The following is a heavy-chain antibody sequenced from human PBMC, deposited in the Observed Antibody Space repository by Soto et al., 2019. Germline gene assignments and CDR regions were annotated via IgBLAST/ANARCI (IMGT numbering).Heavy chain of an antibody. D-gene: IGHD2-21*02. CDR2: IYYSGST. Sequence: SETLSLTCTVSGGSISSGDYYWSWIRQPPGKGLEWIGYIYYSGSTYYNPSLKSRVTISVDTSKNQFSLKLSSVTAANTAVYYCARAMVVTQNWFDPWGQGTLVTVSS. CDR1: GGSISSGDYY. J-gene: IGHJ5*02. CDR3: ARAMVVTQNWFDP. V-gene: IGHV4-30-4*01.